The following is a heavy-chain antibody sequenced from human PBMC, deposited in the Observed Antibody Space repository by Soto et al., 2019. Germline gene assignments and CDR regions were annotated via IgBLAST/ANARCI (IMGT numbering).Heavy chain of an antibody. V-gene: IGHV3-30*18. CDR3: AKDVAVGY. CDR2: ISYDGSNK. Sequence: QVQLVESGGGVVQPGRSLRLSCAASGFTFSSYGMHWVRQAPGKGLEWVAVISYDGSNKYYADSVKGRFTISRDNSKNTLYLQMNSLRAEDTAGYYCAKDVAVGYWGQGTLVTVSS. CDR1: GFTFSSYG. J-gene: IGHJ4*02. D-gene: IGHD6-19*01.